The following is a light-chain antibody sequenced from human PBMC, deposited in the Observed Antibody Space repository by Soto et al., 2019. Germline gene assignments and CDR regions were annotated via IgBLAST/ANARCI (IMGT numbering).Light chain of an antibody. J-gene: IGKJ1*01. V-gene: IGKV3-11*01. CDR2: DVS. CDR3: QQYSNWPQT. CDR1: QNISNY. Sequence: SVLTQSPATLSLSPGKRATLSCRASQNISNYLIWYQQKPGQAPRLLIYDVSNRATGIPARFSGSGSGTEFTLTISSLQSEDFAVYYCQQYSNWPQTFGQGTKVDIK.